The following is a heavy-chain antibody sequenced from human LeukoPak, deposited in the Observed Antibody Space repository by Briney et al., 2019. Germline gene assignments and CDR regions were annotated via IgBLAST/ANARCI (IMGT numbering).Heavy chain of an antibody. CDR1: GGTFSSYA. CDR2: IIPIFGTA. CDR3: ARDGRSGDIVATINYYMDV. D-gene: IGHD5-12*01. J-gene: IGHJ6*03. V-gene: IGHV1-69*06. Sequence: ASVKVSCKASGGTFSSYAISWVRQAPGQGLEWMGGIIPIFGTANYAQKFQGRVTITADKSTSTAYMELSSLRSEDTAVYYCARDGRSGDIVATINYYMDVWGKGTTVTVSS.